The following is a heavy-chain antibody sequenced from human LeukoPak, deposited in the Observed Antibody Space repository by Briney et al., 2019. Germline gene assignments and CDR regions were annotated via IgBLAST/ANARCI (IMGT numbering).Heavy chain of an antibody. Sequence: ASVKVSCKTSGYAFIGYYIYWVRQAPGQGLEWMGRINPNSGDTNYAQKFQARVTMTGDKSINTAYMGLTSLTSDDRAVYYCARGAGITGTNWVRLDYFDFWGQGTLVTASS. CDR2: INPNSGDT. CDR1: GYAFIGYY. V-gene: IGHV1-2*06. CDR3: ARGAGITGTNWVRLDYFDF. J-gene: IGHJ4*02. D-gene: IGHD1-7*01.